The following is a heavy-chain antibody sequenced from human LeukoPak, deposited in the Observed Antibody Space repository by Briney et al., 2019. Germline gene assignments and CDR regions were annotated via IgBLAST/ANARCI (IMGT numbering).Heavy chain of an antibody. Sequence: GGSLRLSCAASGFTFSRYSMNWVRQARGKGVEGVACISRSSSEKYYVDSVKGRLTISRDNSKNSLYLQMNSLRAEDTAVYYCARGAKTLDPWGQGTLVTVSS. CDR3: ARGAKTLDP. J-gene: IGHJ5*02. CDR2: ISRSSSEK. CDR1: GFTFSRYS. V-gene: IGHV3-21*01.